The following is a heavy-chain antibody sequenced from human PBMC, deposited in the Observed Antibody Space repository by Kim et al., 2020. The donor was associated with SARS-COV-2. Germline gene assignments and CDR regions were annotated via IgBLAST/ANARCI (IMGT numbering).Heavy chain of an antibody. CDR2: LSGSSGIT. V-gene: IGHV3-23*01. CDR1: GFTFSTYA. CDR3: AKRKGGVLVNWYIDL. Sequence: GGSLRLSCAASGFTFSTYAMTWVRQAPGKGLEWVSTLSGSSGITFYADSVKGRFTISRDNSKNTLYLQMSSLRAEDTAVYYCAKRKGGVLVNWYIDLWGRGTLVTVSS. J-gene: IGHJ2*01. D-gene: IGHD3-16*02.